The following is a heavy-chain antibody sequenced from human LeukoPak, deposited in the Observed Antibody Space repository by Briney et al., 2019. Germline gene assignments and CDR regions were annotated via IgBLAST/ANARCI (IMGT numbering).Heavy chain of an antibody. V-gene: IGHV3-30-3*01. D-gene: IGHD1-26*01. J-gene: IGHJ4*02. CDR3: ARPLTLYSGSSYPFLDF. CDR1: GLTFSSDA. CDR2: ISYDGSNK. Sequence: PGRSLRLSCAASGLTFSSDAMHWVRQAPGKGLEWVAVISYDGSNKYYADSVKGRFTISRDNSKNTLYLQMNSLRTEDTAVYYCARPLTLYSGSSYPFLDFWGQRTLVTVSS.